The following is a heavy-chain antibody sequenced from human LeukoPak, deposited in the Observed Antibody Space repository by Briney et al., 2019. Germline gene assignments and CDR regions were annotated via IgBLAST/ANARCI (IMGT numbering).Heavy chain of an antibody. CDR2: ISGSGGRT. CDR3: AKVSSYNQGWLDPIPDPFDY. CDR1: GFTYSSYA. Sequence: GRSLRLSCAASGFTYSSYAMSWARQAPGKGLEWVSAISGSGGRTYYGCSVKGRYAIARDNSKNALYLQNNSLRAEETAVYYCAKVSSYNQGWLDPIPDPFDYWGQGTLVTVSS. D-gene: IGHD1-14*01. V-gene: IGHV3-23*01. J-gene: IGHJ4*02.